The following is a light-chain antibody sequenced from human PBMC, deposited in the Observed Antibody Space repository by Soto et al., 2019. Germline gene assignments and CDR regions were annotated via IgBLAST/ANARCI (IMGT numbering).Light chain of an antibody. CDR1: SSDVGGYNY. CDR2: EVS. CDR3: GSWDSSLSAYV. Sequence: QSALTQPASVSGSPGQSITISCTGTSSDVGGYNYVSWYQQHPGKAPKLIIYEVSNWPSGVSNRFSGSKSGNTASLTISGLQAEDEADYYCGSWDSSLSAYVFGTGTKLTVL. J-gene: IGLJ1*01. V-gene: IGLV2-14*01.